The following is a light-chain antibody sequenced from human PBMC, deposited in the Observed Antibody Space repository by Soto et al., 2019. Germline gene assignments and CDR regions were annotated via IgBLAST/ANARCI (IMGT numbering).Light chain of an antibody. J-gene: IGLJ1*01. V-gene: IGLV2-14*01. Sequence: QSVLTQPASVSGSPGQSITISCTGTSSDVGRYNYVSWYQQHPGKAPKLMISEVSSRPSGVSNRFSGSKSGNTASLTISGLQAEDEADYYCSSYTYSSTRVFGTGTKLTVL. CDR2: EVS. CDR1: SSDVGRYNY. CDR3: SSYTYSSTRV.